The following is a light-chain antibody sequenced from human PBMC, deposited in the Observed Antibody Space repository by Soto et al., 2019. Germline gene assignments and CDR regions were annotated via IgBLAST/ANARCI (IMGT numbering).Light chain of an antibody. CDR2: AAS. J-gene: IGKJ1*01. CDR3: QQSYSTPRT. CDR1: QAIRDD. Sequence: AIQMTQSPSSLSASVGDRVSITCRASQAIRDDLGWYQKKPGKAPKLLIFAASRLERGVPSRFSGSGSGTDFTLTISSLQPEDFATYYCQQSYSTPRTFGQGTKVDIK. V-gene: IGKV1-6*01.